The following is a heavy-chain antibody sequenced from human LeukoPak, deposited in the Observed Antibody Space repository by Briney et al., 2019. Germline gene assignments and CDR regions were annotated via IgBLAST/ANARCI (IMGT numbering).Heavy chain of an antibody. Sequence: GGSLRLSCAASGFTFSSYGMHWVRQAPGKGLEWVAFIRYDGSNKYYADSVKGRFTISRDNFKNTLYLQMNSLGAEDTAVYYCAEEEYSSGWYYPYYYYMDVWGKGTTVTVSS. V-gene: IGHV3-30*02. D-gene: IGHD6-19*01. CDR2: IRYDGSNK. J-gene: IGHJ6*03. CDR1: GFTFSSYG. CDR3: AEEEYSSGWYYPYYYYMDV.